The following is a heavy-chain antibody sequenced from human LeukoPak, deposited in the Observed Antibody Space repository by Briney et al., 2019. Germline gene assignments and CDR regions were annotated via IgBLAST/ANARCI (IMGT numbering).Heavy chain of an antibody. CDR2: IYYSGST. CDR1: GGSISSSSYY. CDR3: ARQRGFRGTVYAFDI. V-gene: IGHV4-39*01. D-gene: IGHD1-14*01. Sequence: SETLSLTCTVSGGSISSSSYYWGWIRQPPGKGLEWIGSIYYSGSTYYNPSLKSRVTISVDTSKNQFSLKLSSVTAADTAVYYSARQRGFRGTVYAFDIWGQGTMVTVSS. J-gene: IGHJ3*02.